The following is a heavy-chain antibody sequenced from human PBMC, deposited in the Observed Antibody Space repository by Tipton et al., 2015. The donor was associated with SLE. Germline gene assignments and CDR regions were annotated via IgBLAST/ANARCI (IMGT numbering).Heavy chain of an antibody. Sequence: AGLVKPSETLSLTCAVYGGSFSDYYWSWIRQPPGKGLEWIGEINHSGSTNYNPSLKSRVTISVDTSKNQLSLKLSSVTAADTAVYYCARTSYGSGSYQHWGQGTLVIVSS. CDR1: GGSFSDYY. D-gene: IGHD3-10*01. V-gene: IGHV4-34*01. CDR2: INHSGST. J-gene: IGHJ4*02. CDR3: ARTSYGSGSYQH.